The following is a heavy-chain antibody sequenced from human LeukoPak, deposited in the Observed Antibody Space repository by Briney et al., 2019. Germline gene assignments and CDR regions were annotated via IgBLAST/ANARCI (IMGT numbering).Heavy chain of an antibody. V-gene: IGHV3-7*01. J-gene: IGHJ4*02. Sequence: GGSLRLSCADSGFTFSSHWMSWVRQAPGKGLEWVANIKQDGSEIYYLDSVKGRFTISRDNAKNSLYLQMNSLRVEDTAVYYCTTIEAVRFHYWGQGTLVTVSS. CDR3: TTIEAVRFHY. CDR2: IKQDGSEI. D-gene: IGHD6-19*01. CDR1: GFTFSSHW.